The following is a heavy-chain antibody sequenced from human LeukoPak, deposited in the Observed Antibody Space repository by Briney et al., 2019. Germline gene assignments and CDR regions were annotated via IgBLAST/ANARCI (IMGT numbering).Heavy chain of an antibody. CDR2: INHSGST. CDR1: GGSFSGYY. CDR3: ARVPSVKPGQVVRDY. J-gene: IGHJ4*02. D-gene: IGHD3-10*01. Sequence: PSETLSLTCAVSGGSFSGYYWTWIRQPPGKGLEWIGEINHSGSTNYNPSLKSRVTISVDTSKNQFSLKLSSVTAADTAVYYCARVPSVKPGQVVRDYWGQGTLVTVSS. V-gene: IGHV4-34*01.